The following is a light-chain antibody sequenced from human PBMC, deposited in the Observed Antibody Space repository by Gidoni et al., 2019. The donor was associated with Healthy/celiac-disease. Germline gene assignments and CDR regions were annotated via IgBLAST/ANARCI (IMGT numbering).Light chain of an antibody. CDR2: KAS. Sequence: DIQMTQSPSTLSASVGDRVTITCRASQSLSSWLAWYQQQPGKAPKLLIYKASSLESGVPSRFSGSGSGTEFTLTISSLQPDDFATYYCQQYNSYLYSFGQXTKLEIK. V-gene: IGKV1-5*03. CDR3: QQYNSYLYS. J-gene: IGKJ2*03. CDR1: QSLSSW.